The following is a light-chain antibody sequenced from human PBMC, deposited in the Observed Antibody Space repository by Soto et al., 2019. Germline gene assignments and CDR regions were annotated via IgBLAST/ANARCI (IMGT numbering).Light chain of an antibody. CDR2: GAS. CDR1: ESVSSNY. J-gene: IGKJ4*01. V-gene: IGKV3-20*01. Sequence: GLSQSAGAVSLSTGERATLSCRASESVSSNYLAWYQQKLGQAPRLLIYGASSRATGIPDRFSGSGSGTDFTLTISRLEPEDFAVYYCHEYETSVPFGGRTK. CDR3: HEYETSVP.